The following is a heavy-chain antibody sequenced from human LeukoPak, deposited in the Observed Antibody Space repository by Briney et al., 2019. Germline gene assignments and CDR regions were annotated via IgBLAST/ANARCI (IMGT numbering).Heavy chain of an antibody. Sequence: PGGSLRLSCAASGFTFSSYSMNWVRQAPGKGLEWVSYISSSSSTIYYADSVEGRFTISRDNAKNSLYLQMNSLRAEDTAVYYCARGGYCSSISCYGSHNWFDPWGQGTLVTVSS. CDR3: ARGGYCSSISCYGSHNWFDP. CDR1: GFTFSSYS. V-gene: IGHV3-48*01. D-gene: IGHD2-2*01. CDR2: ISSSSSTI. J-gene: IGHJ5*02.